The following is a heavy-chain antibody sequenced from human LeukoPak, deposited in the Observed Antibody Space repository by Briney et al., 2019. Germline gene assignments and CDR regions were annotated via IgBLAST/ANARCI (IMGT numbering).Heavy chain of an antibody. CDR1: GGSFSGYY. CDR2: INHSGST. CDR3: ARVARDADTAMVLAFDY. J-gene: IGHJ4*02. V-gene: IGHV4-34*01. D-gene: IGHD5-18*01. Sequence: SETLSLTCAVYGGSFSGYYWSWIRQPPGKGLEWIGEINHSGSTNYNPSLKSRVTISVDTSKNQFSLKLSSATAADTAVYYCARVARDADTAMVLAFDYWGQGTLVTVSS.